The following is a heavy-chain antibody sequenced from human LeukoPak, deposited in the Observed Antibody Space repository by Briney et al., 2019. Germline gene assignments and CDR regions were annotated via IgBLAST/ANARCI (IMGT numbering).Heavy chain of an antibody. CDR3: ARGQTSYYHYYGLDV. CDR1: GYTFTSYA. Sequence: ASVKVSCKASGYTFTSYAMNWMRQAPGQGLEWMGWMSPNSGNTGYAQKFQGRVTMTRDTSITTAYMELSSLRSEDTAVYYCARGQTSYYHYYGLDVWGQGTTVTVSS. CDR2: MSPNSGNT. V-gene: IGHV1-8*02. J-gene: IGHJ6*02.